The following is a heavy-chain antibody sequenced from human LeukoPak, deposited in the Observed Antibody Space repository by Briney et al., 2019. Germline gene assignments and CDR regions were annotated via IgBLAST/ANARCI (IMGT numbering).Heavy chain of an antibody. CDR2: VQSTGTS. Sequence: SETLSLTCTVSGDSLSTYHWGWIRQPPGKGLEWIGYVQSTGTSNFNPSLKSRVTISLYTSKSQFSLRLTSVTAADTAVYYCARSGGGYTATILGYFFDYWGQGALVTVSS. CDR1: GDSLSTYH. CDR3: ARSGGGYTATILGYFFDY. V-gene: IGHV4-59*01. J-gene: IGHJ4*02. D-gene: IGHD5-18*01.